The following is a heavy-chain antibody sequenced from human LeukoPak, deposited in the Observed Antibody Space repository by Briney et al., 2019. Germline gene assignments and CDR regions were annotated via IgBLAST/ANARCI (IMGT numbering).Heavy chain of an antibody. D-gene: IGHD3-22*01. V-gene: IGHV3-74*01. CDR3: AKGPYYDSSGYYF. J-gene: IGHJ4*02. CDR1: EFTFSAYW. Sequence: GGALRLSCAASEFTFSAYWMHWVRPAPGKGLVWVSRIRGDGSMTNYADSVKGRFTISRDNSKNTLYLQMNSLRAEDTAVYYCAKGPYYDSSGYYFWGQGTLVTVSS. CDR2: IRGDGSMT.